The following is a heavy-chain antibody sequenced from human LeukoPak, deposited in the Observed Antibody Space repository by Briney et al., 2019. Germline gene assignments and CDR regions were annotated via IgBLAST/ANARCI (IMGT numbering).Heavy chain of an antibody. D-gene: IGHD3-22*01. Sequence: GGSLRLSCAASRFTFSSYGMHWVRQAPGKGLEWVAFIRYDGSNKYYADSVKGRFTISRDNSKNTLYLQMNSLRAEDTAVYYCARAGDYYDSSGYYDFDYWGQGTLVTVSS. V-gene: IGHV3-30*02. CDR1: RFTFSSYG. J-gene: IGHJ4*02. CDR3: ARAGDYYDSSGYYDFDY. CDR2: IRYDGSNK.